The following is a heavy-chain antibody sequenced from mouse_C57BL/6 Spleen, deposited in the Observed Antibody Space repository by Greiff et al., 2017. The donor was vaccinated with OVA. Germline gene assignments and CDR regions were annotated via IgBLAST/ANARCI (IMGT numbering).Heavy chain of an antibody. CDR3: ARGYSNLYYAMDY. CDR2: IYPGSGST. J-gene: IGHJ4*01. D-gene: IGHD2-5*01. CDR1: GYTFTSYW. Sequence: QVQLQQPGAELVKPGASVKMSCKASGYTFTSYWITWVKQRPGQGLAWIGDIYPGSGSTNYNEKFKSKATLTVDTSSSTAYMQLSSLTSEDSAVYYCARGYSNLYYAMDYWGQGTSVTVSS. V-gene: IGHV1-55*01.